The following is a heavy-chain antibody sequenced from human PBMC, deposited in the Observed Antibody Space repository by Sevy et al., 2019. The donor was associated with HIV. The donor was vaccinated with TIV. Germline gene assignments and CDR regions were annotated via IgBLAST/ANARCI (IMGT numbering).Heavy chain of an antibody. CDR2: IIPIFGTA. J-gene: IGHJ4*02. CDR1: GGTFSSYA. CDR3: ARVTGPYYFDY. Sequence: ASVKVSCKASGGTFSSYAISWVRQAPGQGLEWMGGIIPIFGTANYAQKFQGRVTITADKSTSTAYMELSSLRSEDTAVYYCARVTGPYYFDYWGQGSLVTVSS. D-gene: IGHD7-27*01. V-gene: IGHV1-69*06.